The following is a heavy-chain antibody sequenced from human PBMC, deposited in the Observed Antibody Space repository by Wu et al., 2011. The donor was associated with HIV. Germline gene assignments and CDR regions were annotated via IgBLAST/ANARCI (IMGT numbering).Heavy chain of an antibody. V-gene: IGHV1-2*02. CDR2: SNPNSGDT. CDR3: ARDKGTEVFDY. J-gene: IGHJ4*02. CDR1: GYSFTGYY. Sequence: QVQLVQSGAEVKKPGASVKVSCKASGYSFTGYYMHWVRQAPGQGLEWMGWSNPNSGDTNYAQKFQGRVAMTWDTSISTAYMELSRLRSDDTVVYYCARDKGTEVFDYWGQGILVIVSS.